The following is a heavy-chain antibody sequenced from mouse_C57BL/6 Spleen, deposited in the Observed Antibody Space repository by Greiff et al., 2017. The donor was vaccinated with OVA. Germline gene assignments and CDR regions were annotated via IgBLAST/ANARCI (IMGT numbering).Heavy chain of an antibody. D-gene: IGHD4-1*01. CDR1: GYTFTSYW. CDR3: ARNLLSGTYFDY. Sequence: QVQLQQPGAELVRPGSSVKLSCKASGYTFTSYWMHWVKQRPIQGLEWIGNIDPSDSETHYNQKFKDKATLTVDKSSSTAYMQLSSLTSEDSAVYYCARNLLSGTYFDYWGQGTTLTVSS. CDR2: IDPSDSET. V-gene: IGHV1-52*01. J-gene: IGHJ2*01.